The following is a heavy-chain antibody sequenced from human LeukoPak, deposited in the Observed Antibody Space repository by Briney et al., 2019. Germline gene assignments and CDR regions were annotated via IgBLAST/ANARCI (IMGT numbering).Heavy chain of an antibody. Sequence: GGSLRLSCVASGFTFTKCAMSWIRQAPGKGLEWVAIITATGDTAYYADSVRGRFTISRDNSRNTVYMQMDSLRAEDTAIYYCAGDRNSDWYSPLDYWGQGSQVTVSP. CDR1: GFTFTKCA. V-gene: IGHV3-23*01. J-gene: IGHJ4*02. CDR2: ITATGDTA. D-gene: IGHD6-19*01. CDR3: AGDRNSDWYSPLDY.